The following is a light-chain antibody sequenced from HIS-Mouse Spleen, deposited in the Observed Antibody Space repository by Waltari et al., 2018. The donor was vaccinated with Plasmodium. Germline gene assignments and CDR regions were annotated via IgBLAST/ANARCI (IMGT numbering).Light chain of an antibody. V-gene: IGKV3-15*01. CDR3: QQYNNWSFT. CDR1: QSVSSN. CDR2: GAS. Sequence: EIVMPQSPSTLSLSPGERATLSGRASQSVSSNVAWYQQKPGQAPRPLIYGASTRATGIPARFSGSGSGTEFTLTISSLQSEDFAVYYCQQYNNWSFTFGPGTKVDIK. J-gene: IGKJ3*01.